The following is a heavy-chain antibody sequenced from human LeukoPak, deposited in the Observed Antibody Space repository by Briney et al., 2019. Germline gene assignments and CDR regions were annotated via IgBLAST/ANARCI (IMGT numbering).Heavy chain of an antibody. CDR3: ARLDFWSGYLDV. Sequence: SEALSLTCTVSGGSISSSSYYWGWIRQPPGKGLEWIGSIYYSGSTYYNPSLKSRVTISVDTSKNQFSLKLSSVTAAATAVYYCARLDFWSGYLDVWGKGTTVTVSS. CDR2: IYYSGST. J-gene: IGHJ6*04. V-gene: IGHV4-39*01. CDR1: GGSISSSSYY. D-gene: IGHD3-3*01.